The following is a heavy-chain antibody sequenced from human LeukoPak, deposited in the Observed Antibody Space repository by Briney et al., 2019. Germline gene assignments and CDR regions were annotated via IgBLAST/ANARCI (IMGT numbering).Heavy chain of an antibody. D-gene: IGHD2-2*01. CDR2: IWYDGSNK. Sequence: GRSLRLSCAASGFTFSSYAMHWVRQAPGKGLEWVAVIWYDGSNKYYADSVKGRFTISRDNSKNTLYLQMNSLRAEDTAVYYCARDPLGYCSSTSCHDAFDIWGQGTMVTVSS. V-gene: IGHV3-33*08. CDR1: GFTFSSYA. CDR3: ARDPLGYCSSTSCHDAFDI. J-gene: IGHJ3*02.